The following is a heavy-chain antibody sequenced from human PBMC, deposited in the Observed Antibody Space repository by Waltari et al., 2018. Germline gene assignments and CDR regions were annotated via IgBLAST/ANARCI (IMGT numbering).Heavy chain of an antibody. CDR1: GFTVSSNY. J-gene: IGHJ4*02. CDR3: ARDGVDDSSGYNQR. D-gene: IGHD3-22*01. V-gene: IGHV3-53*01. CDR2: IYSGGST. Sequence: EVQLVESGGGLIQPGGSLRLSCAASGFTVSSNYMSWVRQAPGKGLGWVSVIYSGGSTYYADSVKGRFTISRDNSKNTLYLQMNSLRAEDTAVYYCARDGVDDSSGYNQRWGQGTLVTVSS.